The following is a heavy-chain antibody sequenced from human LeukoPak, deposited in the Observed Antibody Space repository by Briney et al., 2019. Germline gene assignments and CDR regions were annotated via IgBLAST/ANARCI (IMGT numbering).Heavy chain of an antibody. J-gene: IGHJ4*02. V-gene: IGHV3-23*01. CDR1: GFTFSSYA. D-gene: IGHD3-22*01. CDR3: AKAPLGHYDSSGYFDY. CDR2: ISGSGGST. Sequence: PGGSLRLSCAASGFTFSSYAMSWVRQAPGKGLEWVSAISGSGGSTYYADSVKGRFTISRDNSKNTLYLQMNSLRAEDTAVYYCAKAPLGHYDSSGYFDYWGQGTLVTVSS.